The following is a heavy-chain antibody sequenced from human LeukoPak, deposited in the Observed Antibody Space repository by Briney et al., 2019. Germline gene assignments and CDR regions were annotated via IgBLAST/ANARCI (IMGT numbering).Heavy chain of an antibody. CDR3: ATDPVGYCRSDSCYSVDY. Sequence: GASVKVSCKGSGFTLTELSMHWVRQAPGKGLEWMGGFDPEDGETIYAQKFQGRVTMTEDTSTDTAYLELSSLRSEDTAVYYCATDPVGYCRSDSCYSVDYWGQGTLVTLSS. D-gene: IGHD2-2*01. CDR1: GFTLTELS. CDR2: FDPEDGET. V-gene: IGHV1-24*01. J-gene: IGHJ4*02.